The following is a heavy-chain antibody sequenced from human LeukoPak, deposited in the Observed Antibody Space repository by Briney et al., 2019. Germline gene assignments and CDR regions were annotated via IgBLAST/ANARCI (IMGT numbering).Heavy chain of an antibody. Sequence: ASGKLSCKSSGYTFTSYDINWGRQATGQGLELRGWMNPNSGNTGYAQKFQGRGTMTRNTSISTAYMELSSLRSEDTAVYSCARGPPVLRYFGWLLNYYYYYMDVWGKGTTVTISS. CDR2: MNPNSGNT. D-gene: IGHD3-9*01. CDR3: ARGPPVLRYFGWLLNYYYYYMDV. V-gene: IGHV1-8*02. J-gene: IGHJ6*03. CDR1: GYTFTSYD.